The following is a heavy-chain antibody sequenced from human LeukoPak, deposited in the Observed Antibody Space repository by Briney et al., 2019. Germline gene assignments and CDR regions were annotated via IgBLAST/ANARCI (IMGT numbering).Heavy chain of an antibody. V-gene: IGHV3-23*01. CDR1: GFTFSTCA. Sequence: GGSLRLSCAASGFTFSTCAINWVRQAPGKGLEWVSAISGSGSKTFYADSVKGRFTISRDNPKNTLYLQMNSLRPEDTAVYYCVKEPRGYSFSFDIWGQGTMVTVSS. D-gene: IGHD5-18*01. CDR3: VKEPRGYSFSFDI. J-gene: IGHJ3*02. CDR2: ISGSGSKT.